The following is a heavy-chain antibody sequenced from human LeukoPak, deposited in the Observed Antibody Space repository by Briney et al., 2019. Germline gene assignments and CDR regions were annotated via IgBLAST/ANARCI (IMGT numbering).Heavy chain of an antibody. CDR1: GFTFSSYS. J-gene: IGHJ3*02. CDR2: ISSSSSYI. Sequence: GGSLRLSCAASGFTFSSYSMNWVRQAPGKGLQWVSSISSSSSYIYYADSVKGRFTISRDNDKNSLYLQMNRLRGEDTAVYYCARGDGATPPDVFDIWGQGTMVTVSS. V-gene: IGHV3-21*01. D-gene: IGHD3-10*01. CDR3: ARGDGATPPDVFDI.